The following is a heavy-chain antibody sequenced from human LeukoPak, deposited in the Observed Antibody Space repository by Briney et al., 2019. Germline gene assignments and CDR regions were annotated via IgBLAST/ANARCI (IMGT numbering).Heavy chain of an antibody. J-gene: IGHJ4*02. CDR3: AKDVVGQQWPENC. Sequence: GGSLRLSCEASGFIFSNYWMAWVRQAPGKGLEWVANIKEDGSDKNYVESMKGRFTISRDNSKNTLYLQMNSLRPEDTAVYYCAKDVVGQQWPENCWGQGTLVTVSS. D-gene: IGHD6-19*01. CDR2: IKEDGSDK. CDR1: GFIFSNYW. V-gene: IGHV3-7*01.